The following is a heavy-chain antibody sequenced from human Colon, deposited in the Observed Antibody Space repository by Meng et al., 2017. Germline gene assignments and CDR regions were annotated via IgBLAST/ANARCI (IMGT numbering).Heavy chain of an antibody. CDR2: IYYSGST. J-gene: IGHJ5*02. Sequence: QVQRQGPGPGLVKPSQTLSLTCTVSGGSISSGGFYWSWIRQHPGKGLEWIGYIYYSGSTYYNPSLRSRVAISIDTSKNQFSLKLTSVTAADTAVYFCARTNYGDYNWFDPWGQGTLVTVSS. D-gene: IGHD4-17*01. CDR1: GGSISSGGFY. V-gene: IGHV4-31*03. CDR3: ARTNYGDYNWFDP.